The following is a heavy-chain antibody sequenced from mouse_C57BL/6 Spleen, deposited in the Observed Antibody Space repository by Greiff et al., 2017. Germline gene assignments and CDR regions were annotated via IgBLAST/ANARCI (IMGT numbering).Heavy chain of an antibody. CDR1: GFNIKNTY. CDR3: ASFNTYGGSYFDD. CDR2: IDPANGNT. Sequence: VQLQQSVAELVRPGASVKLSCTASGFNIKNTYMHWVKQRPEQGLEWIGRIDPANGNTKYAPKFQGKATITADTSSTTAYLQLSSLTSEDTAIYYCASFNTYGGSYFDDWGKGTTLTVSS. V-gene: IGHV14-3*01. D-gene: IGHD1-1*01. J-gene: IGHJ2*01.